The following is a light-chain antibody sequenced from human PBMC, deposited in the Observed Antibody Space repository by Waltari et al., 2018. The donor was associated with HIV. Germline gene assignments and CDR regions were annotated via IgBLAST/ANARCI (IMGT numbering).Light chain of an antibody. J-gene: IGLJ3*02. CDR2: EDS. CDR1: ALPKKY. CDR3: YSTDSSDWV. V-gene: IGLV3-10*01. Sequence: SYELTQPPSVSVSPGQTARITCSGDALPKKYAYWYQQKSGQAPVLVIYEDSQRPSGIPERFSGSSSGTVATLTISGAQVEDEADYYCYSTDSSDWVFGGGTKLTVL.